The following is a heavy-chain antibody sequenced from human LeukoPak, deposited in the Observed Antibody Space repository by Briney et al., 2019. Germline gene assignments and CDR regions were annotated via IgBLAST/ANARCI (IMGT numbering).Heavy chain of an antibody. J-gene: IGHJ4*02. D-gene: IGHD2-2*03. V-gene: IGHV3-23*01. CDR1: GFTFISYG. Sequence: GGSLRLSCAASGFTFISYGMSWVRQAPGKGLEWVADISLSGDNMFYADSVKGRFTISRDNSNNTVSLQMNSLRVDDTAVYYCAKVDIVVVPAAPLGYWGQGTLVTVSS. CDR3: AKVDIVVVPAAPLGY. CDR2: ISLSGDNM.